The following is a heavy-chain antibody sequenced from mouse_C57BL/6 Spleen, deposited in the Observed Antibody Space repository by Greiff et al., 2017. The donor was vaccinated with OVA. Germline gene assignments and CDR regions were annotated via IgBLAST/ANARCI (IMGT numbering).Heavy chain of an antibody. CDR3: ARGRTFFDY. J-gene: IGHJ2*01. CDR2: IYPGSGNT. Sequence: VKLMESGAELVRPGASVKLSCKASGYTFTDYYINWVKQRPGQGLEWIARIYPGSGNTYYNEKFKGKATLTAEKSSSTAYMQLSSLTSEDSAVYFCARGRTFFDYWGQGTTLTVSS. V-gene: IGHV1-76*01. CDR1: GYTFTDYY.